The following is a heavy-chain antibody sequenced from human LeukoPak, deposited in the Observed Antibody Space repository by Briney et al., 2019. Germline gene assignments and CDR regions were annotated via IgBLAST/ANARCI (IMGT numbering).Heavy chain of an antibody. V-gene: IGHV3-74*01. CDR1: GFTFSSYW. CDR3: ARAPSEIGGYYPEYFRH. D-gene: IGHD3-22*01. CDR2: IKSDGKT. Sequence: GGSLRLSCAASGFTFSSYWMHGVRHAPGKGLVWVSRIKSDGKTNYADSVKGRFTISRDNAKNTVSLQMNSLRAEDTGVYYCARAPSEIGGYYPEYFRHWGQGTLVTVSS. J-gene: IGHJ1*01.